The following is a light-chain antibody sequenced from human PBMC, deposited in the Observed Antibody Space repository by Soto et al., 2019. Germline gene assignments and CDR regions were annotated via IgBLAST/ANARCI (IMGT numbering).Light chain of an antibody. CDR3: CSYVGATTYV. J-gene: IGLJ1*01. Sequence: QSVLTQPPSASGSPGQSVTISCTGTSSDIGAYDYVSWYQQHPGKVPKLMIYEVSKRPSGVPDRFSASKSGNTASLTVSGLQAEDEADYYCCSYVGATTYVFGTGTKVTVL. CDR1: SSDIGAYDY. CDR2: EVS. V-gene: IGLV2-8*01.